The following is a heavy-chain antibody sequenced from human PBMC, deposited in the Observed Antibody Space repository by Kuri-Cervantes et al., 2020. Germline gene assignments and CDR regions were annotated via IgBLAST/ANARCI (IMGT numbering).Heavy chain of an antibody. CDR3: AKEGVVTPSLDY. CDR2: ISDDGSKK. CDR1: AFTFSSYA. J-gene: IGHJ4*02. Sequence: GESLKISCAASAFTFSSYAMHWVRQAPGKGLEWVAVISDDGSKKYYADSVKGRFTISRDNSKNTLYLQMNSLRAEDTAVYYCAKEGVVTPSLDYWGQGTLVTVSS. D-gene: IGHD4-23*01. V-gene: IGHV3-30-3*01.